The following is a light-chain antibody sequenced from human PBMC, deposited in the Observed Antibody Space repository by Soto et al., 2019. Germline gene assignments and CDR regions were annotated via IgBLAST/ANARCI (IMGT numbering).Light chain of an antibody. CDR3: SSYTADSTRV. CDR2: DVS. V-gene: IGLV2-14*01. J-gene: IGLJ1*01. CDR1: ISDVGGYNY. Sequence: QSVLTQPASVSGSPGQSITISCAGTISDVGGYNYVSWYQQLPGKAPKLIIYDVSSRPSGVSIRFSGSKSVNTASLTISGLRAEDEADYYCSSYTADSTRVFGTGTKLTVL.